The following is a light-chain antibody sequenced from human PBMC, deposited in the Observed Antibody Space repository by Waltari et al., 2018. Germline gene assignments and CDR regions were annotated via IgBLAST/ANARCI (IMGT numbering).Light chain of an antibody. V-gene: IGKV1-5*01. CDR3: QQYGSSPYT. CDR2: DAS. Sequence: DIQTTQSPSTLSASVGDRVTITCRASQSISSWLAWYQQKPGKAPKLLIYDASSLESGVPSRFSGSGSGTDFTLTISRLEPEDFAVYYCQQYGSSPYTFGQGTKLEIK. J-gene: IGKJ2*01. CDR1: QSISSW.